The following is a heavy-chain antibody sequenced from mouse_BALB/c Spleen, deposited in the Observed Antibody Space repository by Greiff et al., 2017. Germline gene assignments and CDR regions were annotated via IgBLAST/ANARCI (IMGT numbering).Heavy chain of an antibody. CDR3: ARGGYDEVDY. D-gene: IGHD2-2*01. J-gene: IGHJ2*01. CDR2: ISYDGSN. V-gene: IGHV3-6*02. CDR1: GYSITSGYY. Sequence: DVKLQESGPGLVKPSQSLSLTCSVTGYSITSGYYWNWIRQFPGNKLEWMGYISYDGSNNYNPSLKNRISITHDTSKNQFFLKLNSVTTEDTATYYCARGGYDEVDYWGQGTTLTVSS.